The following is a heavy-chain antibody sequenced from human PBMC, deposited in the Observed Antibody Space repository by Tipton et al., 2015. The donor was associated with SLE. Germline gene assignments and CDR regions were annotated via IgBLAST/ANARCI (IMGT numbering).Heavy chain of an antibody. CDR2: IKQDGSEK. J-gene: IGHJ4*02. CDR3: ARVAIGSGWYGHVGDYFDY. D-gene: IGHD6-19*01. CDR1: GFTFSSYW. Sequence: QLVQSGGGLVKPGGSLRLSCAASGFTFSSYWMSWVRQAPGKGLEWVANIKQDGSEKYYVDSVKGRFTISRDNAKNSLYLQMNSLRAEDTAVYYCARVAIGSGWYGHVGDYFDYWGRGTLVTVSS. V-gene: IGHV3-7*01.